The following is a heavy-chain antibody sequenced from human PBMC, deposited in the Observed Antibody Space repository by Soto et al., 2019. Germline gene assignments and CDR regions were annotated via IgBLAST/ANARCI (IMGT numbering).Heavy chain of an antibody. Sequence: SETLSLTCSVSGYSISSGYYWAWIRQPPGKGLEWIATIYHNGRTYYNPVLKSRVIISVDTSKNQFSLSLSSVTAADTAVHYCARVEGVSAASGVVSYWGQGTLVTVSS. V-gene: IGHV4-38-2*02. CDR2: IYHNGRT. D-gene: IGHD2-8*02. CDR1: GYSISSGYY. J-gene: IGHJ4*02. CDR3: ARVEGVSAASGVVSY.